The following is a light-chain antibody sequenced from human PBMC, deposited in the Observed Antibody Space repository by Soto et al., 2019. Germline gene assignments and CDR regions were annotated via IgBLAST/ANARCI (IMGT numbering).Light chain of an antibody. V-gene: IGKV1-33*01. Sequence: DIQMTQSPSSLSASVGDRVTITCQASQDISNYLNWYQQKPGKAPKLLIYDASNLETGVPSRFSGSGSGTDFTFTISSLQPEDIATYYCQQYENLPPTFGQGTLLEIK. CDR3: QQYENLPPT. J-gene: IGKJ5*01. CDR1: QDISNY. CDR2: DAS.